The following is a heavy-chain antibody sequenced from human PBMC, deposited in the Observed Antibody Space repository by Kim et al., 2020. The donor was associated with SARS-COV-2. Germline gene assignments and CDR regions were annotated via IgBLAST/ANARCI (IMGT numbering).Heavy chain of an antibody. J-gene: IGHJ6*02. D-gene: IGHD6-19*01. CDR2: ISAYNGNT. CDR3: ARDRIGTIAVAGSYYYYGMDV. CDR1: GYTFTSYG. Sequence: ALVKVSCKASGYTFTSYGISWVRQAPGQGLEWMGWISAYNGNTNYAQKLQGRVTMTTDTSTSTAYMELRSLRSDDTAVYYCARDRIGTIAVAGSYYYYGMDVWGQGTTVTVSS. V-gene: IGHV1-18*01.